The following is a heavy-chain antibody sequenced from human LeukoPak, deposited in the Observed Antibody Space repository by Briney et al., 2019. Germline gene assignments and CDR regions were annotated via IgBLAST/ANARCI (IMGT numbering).Heavy chain of an antibody. CDR2: INTNTGNP. D-gene: IGHD6-19*01. J-gene: IGHJ6*02. V-gene: IGHV7-4-1*01. Sequence: ASVKVSCKASGYTFTSYAMNWVRQAPGQGLEWRGWINTNTGNPTYAQGFTGRFVFLFDTSVSTAYLQICSLRAGDTAVYYCARDLAVAGPPNYYYYYGMDVWGQGTTVTVSS. CDR3: ARDLAVAGPPNYYYYYGMDV. CDR1: GYTFTSYA.